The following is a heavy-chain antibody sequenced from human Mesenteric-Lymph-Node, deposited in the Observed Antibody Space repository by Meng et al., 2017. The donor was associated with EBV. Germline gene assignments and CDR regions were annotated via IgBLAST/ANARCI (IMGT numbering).Heavy chain of an antibody. Sequence: QVQLVQSGAEVKKPGASVKVSCKAFGYTFASYGISWVRQAPGQGLEWMGWISVFNGDTNYAQNFQGRLTLTTDTSTATAYMELRSLRSDDTAVYYCVRSRRLFDWLPVQPSWGQGTLVTVSS. V-gene: IGHV1-18*01. CDR3: VRSRRLFDWLPVQPS. CDR1: GYTFASYG. D-gene: IGHD3-9*01. CDR2: ISVFNGDT. J-gene: IGHJ5*02.